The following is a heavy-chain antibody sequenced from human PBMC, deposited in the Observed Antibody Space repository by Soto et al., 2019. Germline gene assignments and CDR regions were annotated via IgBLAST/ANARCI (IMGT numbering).Heavy chain of an antibody. V-gene: IGHV4-39*07. CDR2: IDYSGST. CDR3: ARAPYDRSGYPWFDY. D-gene: IGHD3-22*01. Sequence: SETLSLTCTVSGDSISSRTYYWGWIRQPPGKGLEWIGTIDYSGSTYYNPSLKSRVTISVDTSKNQFSLKLSSVTAADTAVYYCARAPYDRSGYPWFDYWGQGTPVTVSS. J-gene: IGHJ4*02. CDR1: GDSISSRTYY.